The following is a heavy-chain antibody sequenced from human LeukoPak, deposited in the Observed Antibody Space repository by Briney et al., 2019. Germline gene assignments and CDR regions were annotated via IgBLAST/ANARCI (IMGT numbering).Heavy chain of an antibody. Sequence: GGSLRLSCAASGFTFNTYSMNWVRQAPGKGLEWVSYISGSSTTMYYADSVKGRFTISRDNAQNSLFLQMNSLRAEDTAVYYCARVKGYCSGGSCYAAFDIWGQGTMVTVSS. J-gene: IGHJ3*02. V-gene: IGHV3-48*01. CDR1: GFTFNTYS. CDR3: ARVKGYCSGGSCYAAFDI. D-gene: IGHD2-15*01. CDR2: ISGSSTTM.